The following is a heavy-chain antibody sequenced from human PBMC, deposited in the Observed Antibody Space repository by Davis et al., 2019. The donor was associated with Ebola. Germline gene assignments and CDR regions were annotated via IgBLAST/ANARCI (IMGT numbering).Heavy chain of an antibody. J-gene: IGHJ6*02. V-gene: IGHV4-34*01. CDR2: INHSGST. Sequence: MPSETLSLTCAVYGGSFSGYYWSWIRQPPGKGLEWIGEINHSGSTNYNPSLKSRVTISGDTSKNQFSLKLSSVTAADTAVYYCARRRIGRESTGYISCGMDVWGQGTTVTISS. CDR1: GGSFSGYY. CDR3: ARRRIGRESTGYISCGMDV. D-gene: IGHD3-22*01.